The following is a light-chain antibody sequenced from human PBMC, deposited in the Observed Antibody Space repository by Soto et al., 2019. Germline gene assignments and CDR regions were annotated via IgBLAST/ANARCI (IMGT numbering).Light chain of an antibody. J-gene: IGLJ1*01. V-gene: IGLV2-8*01. CDR2: EVS. Sequence: QSVLTQPPSASGSPGQSVTISCTGTSSDVGGYNYVSWYQQHPGKAPKLMIYEVSKRPSGVPDRFSDSKSGNTASLTVSGLQAEDEADYYCSSYAGSNEYVFGTGTKVTVL. CDR1: SSDVGGYNY. CDR3: SSYAGSNEYV.